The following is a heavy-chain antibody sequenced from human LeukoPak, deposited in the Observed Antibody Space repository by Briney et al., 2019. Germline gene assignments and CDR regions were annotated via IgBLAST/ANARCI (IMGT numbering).Heavy chain of an antibody. CDR3: AKRGGWYYFDY. CDR2: ISWNSGSI. D-gene: IGHD6-19*01. CDR1: GFTFDDYA. J-gene: IGHJ4*02. V-gene: IGHV3-9*01. Sequence: PGGSLRLSCAASGFTFDDYAMHWVRQAPGKGLEWVSGISWNSGSIGYADSVKGRFTISRDNAKNSLYLQMNSLRAEDTALYYCAKRGGWYYFDYWGQGTLVTVSS.